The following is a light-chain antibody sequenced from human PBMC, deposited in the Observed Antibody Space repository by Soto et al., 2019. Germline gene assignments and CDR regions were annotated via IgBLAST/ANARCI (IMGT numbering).Light chain of an antibody. CDR1: QSVSSDY. J-gene: IGKJ4*01. CDR2: GAS. CDR3: QHRSNWPLT. Sequence: EIVLTQSPDTLSLSPGERATLSCRASQSVSSDYLVWYQQKPGQAPRLLIYGASRRATGIPDRFSGSGSGTDFILTISRLEPEDFAVYYCQHRSNWPLTFGGGTKVEIK. V-gene: IGKV3D-20*02.